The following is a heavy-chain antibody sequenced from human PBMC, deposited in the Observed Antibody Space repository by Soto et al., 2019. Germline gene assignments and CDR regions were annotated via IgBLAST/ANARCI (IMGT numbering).Heavy chain of an antibody. CDR2: IIPILGIA. J-gene: IGHJ4*02. D-gene: IGHD3-9*01. Sequence: QVQLVQSGAEVKKPGSSVKVSCKASGGTFSSYTISWVRQAPGQGLEWMGRIIPILGIANYAQKFQGRVTITADKSTSTAYMELSSLRSEDTAVYYCARDLTPMDFDWLSTEAGFDYWGQGTLVTVSS. CDR1: GGTFSSYT. CDR3: ARDLTPMDFDWLSTEAGFDY. V-gene: IGHV1-69*08.